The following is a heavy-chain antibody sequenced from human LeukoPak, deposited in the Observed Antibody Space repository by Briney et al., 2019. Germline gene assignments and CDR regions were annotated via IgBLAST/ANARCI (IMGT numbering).Heavy chain of an antibody. V-gene: IGHV3-9*01. CDR2: ISWSSGSL. CDR3: ARGGELLRPADY. D-gene: IGHD1-26*01. CDR1: GFTFDDYA. Sequence: PGRSLRLSCTASGFTFDDYAMHWVRQAPGKGLEWVSGISWSSGSLGYADSVKGRFIISRDNAKNCLYLQMNSLRAEDTAVYYCARGGELLRPADYWGQGTLVTVSS. J-gene: IGHJ4*02.